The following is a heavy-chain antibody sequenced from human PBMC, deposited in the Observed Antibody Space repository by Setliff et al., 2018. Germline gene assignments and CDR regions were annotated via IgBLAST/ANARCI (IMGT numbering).Heavy chain of an antibody. J-gene: IGHJ5*01. CDR2: FIPILGAT. Sequence: SVKVSCKTSGYTFTDFYIQWVRQAPGQGLEWLGRFIPILGATNYAQNFQGRVTITADEFTSTGYMELRSLRSDDTAVYYCARELRSPYWHLDSWGQGTQVTVSS. CDR1: GYTFTDFY. CDR3: ARELRSPYWHLDS. D-gene: IGHD3-16*01. V-gene: IGHV1-69*13.